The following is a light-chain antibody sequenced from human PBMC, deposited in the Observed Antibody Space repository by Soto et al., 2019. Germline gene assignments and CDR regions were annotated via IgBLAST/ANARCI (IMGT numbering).Light chain of an antibody. CDR3: QQYGSSPPYT. Sequence: VLTQAPGTLSLSPGERATLSGRASQSVSNNYLAWYQQNRGQSPKLLIFGSTDRATGIPDRFSGSGSGTDFTLTISRLEPEDFEVYYCQQYGSSPPYTFGQGTKLEIK. CDR1: QSVSNNY. CDR2: GST. V-gene: IGKV3-20*01. J-gene: IGKJ2*01.